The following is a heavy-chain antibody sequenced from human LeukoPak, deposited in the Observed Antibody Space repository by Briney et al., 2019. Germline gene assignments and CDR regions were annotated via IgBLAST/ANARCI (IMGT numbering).Heavy chain of an antibody. J-gene: IGHJ6*02. Sequence: GASVKVSCKASGGTFSSYAISWVRQAPGQGLEWMGGFDPEDGETIYAQKFQGRVTMTEDTSTDTAYMELSSLRSEDTAVYYCATGFYYYDSSGYYYYYYGMDVWGQGTTVTVSS. CDR1: GGTFSSYA. V-gene: IGHV1-24*01. D-gene: IGHD3-22*01. CDR3: ATGFYYYDSSGYYYYYYGMDV. CDR2: FDPEDGET.